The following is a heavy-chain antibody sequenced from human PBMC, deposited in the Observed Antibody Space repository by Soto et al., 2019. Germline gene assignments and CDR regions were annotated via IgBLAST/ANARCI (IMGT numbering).Heavy chain of an antibody. J-gene: IGHJ3*02. CDR1: GGSIRSYY. CDR2: IYYSGST. V-gene: IGHV4-59*08. D-gene: IGHD2-15*01. CDR3: ARHIVVVVAATGAFDI. Sequence: SLTCTVSGGSIRSYYWSWIRQPPGKGLEWIGYIYYSGSTNYNPSLKSRVTISVDTSKNQFSLKLSSVTAADTAVYYCARHIVVVVAATGAFDIRAQRTMVTVSS.